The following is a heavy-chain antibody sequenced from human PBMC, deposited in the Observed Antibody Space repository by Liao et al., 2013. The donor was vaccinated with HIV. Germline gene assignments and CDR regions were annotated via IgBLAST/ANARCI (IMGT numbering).Heavy chain of an antibody. Sequence: QVQLQESGPGLVKPSQTLSLTCTVSGGSISSGVHYWSWIRQPPGKRLEWIGYIFYSGSTFYNPSLKSRVSISVDTSKNQFSLKLTSVTAADTAVYYCARNMGRLTGSAFDIWGQGTMVTVSS. V-gene: IGHV4-30-4*08. J-gene: IGHJ3*02. CDR1: GGSISSGVHY. CDR3: ARNMGRLTGSAFDI. CDR2: IFYSGST. D-gene: IGHD2-15*01.